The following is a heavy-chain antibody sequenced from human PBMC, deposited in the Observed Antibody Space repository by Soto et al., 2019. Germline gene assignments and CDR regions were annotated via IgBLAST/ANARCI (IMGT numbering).Heavy chain of an antibody. CDR3: ASSIPSVFRNWFDP. V-gene: IGHV1-69*12. CDR2: IIPIFGTA. Sequence: QVQLVQSGAEVKKPGSSVKVSCKASGGTFSSYAISWVRQAPGQGLEWMGGIIPIFGTANYAQKFQGRGTITADETTSKAYMELSSLRSEDTAVYYCASSIPSVFRNWFDPWGQGTLVTVSS. CDR1: GGTFSSYA. D-gene: IGHD2-21*01. J-gene: IGHJ5*02.